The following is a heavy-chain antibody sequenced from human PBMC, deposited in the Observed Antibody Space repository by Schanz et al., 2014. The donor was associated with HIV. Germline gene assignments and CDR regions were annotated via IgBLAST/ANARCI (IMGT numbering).Heavy chain of an antibody. CDR3: AKDAARIYYDILTXPFDS. J-gene: IGHJ4*02. V-gene: IGHV3-9*01. D-gene: IGHD3-9*01. CDR1: GFFLDDYA. CDR2: ISWNSGSI. Sequence: EVQLVASGGGLVQPGRSLRLSCATSGFFLDDYAMHWVRQAPGKGLEWVSGISWNSGSIGYAESVKGRFTISRDNAKNSLYLQMNSLRGEDTALYYCAKDAARIYYDILTXPFDSWGQGTLVTVSS.